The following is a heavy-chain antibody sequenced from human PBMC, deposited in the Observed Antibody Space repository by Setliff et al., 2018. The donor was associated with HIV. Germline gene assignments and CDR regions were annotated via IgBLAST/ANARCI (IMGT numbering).Heavy chain of an antibody. CDR2: INPRDGST. V-gene: IGHV1-46*01. CDR1: GYYFSSSY. D-gene: IGHD6-13*01. CDR3: ARGAAAGQLDY. Sequence: ASVKVSCKASGYYFSSSYLYWVRQAPGQGLEWMGVINPRDGSTTYAPKFQGRVTMTRDTSTSTVYVELSSLRSEDTAEYYCARGAAAGQLDYWGQGTLVTVSS. J-gene: IGHJ4*02.